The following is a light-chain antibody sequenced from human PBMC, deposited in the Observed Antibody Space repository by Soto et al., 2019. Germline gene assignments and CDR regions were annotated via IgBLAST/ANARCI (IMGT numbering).Light chain of an antibody. J-gene: IGKJ2*01. V-gene: IGKV3-20*01. CDR3: QQYGSSMYT. CDR2: GAS. Sequence: EIVLTQSPGTLSLSPGVRATLSCRASQSVSSSYLAWYQQKPGQAPRLLIYGASSRATGIPDRFSGSGSGTDFTLTISRLEPEDFAVYYCQQYGSSMYTFGQGTKVDIK. CDR1: QSVSSSY.